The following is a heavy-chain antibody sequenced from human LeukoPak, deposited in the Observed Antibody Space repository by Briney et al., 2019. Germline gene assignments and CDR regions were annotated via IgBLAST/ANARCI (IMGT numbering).Heavy chain of an antibody. CDR3: AKAVAVALDY. V-gene: IGHV3-23*01. Sequence: GGSLRLSCAASGFIFSDFDMSWVRQAPGRGLEWVSAISHSGRSTYYADSVKGRFTISRDNSKNTLYLEMNSLRADDTAVYYCAKAVAVALDYWGQGTLVTVSS. D-gene: IGHD6-19*01. CDR2: ISHSGRST. CDR1: GFIFSDFD. J-gene: IGHJ4*02.